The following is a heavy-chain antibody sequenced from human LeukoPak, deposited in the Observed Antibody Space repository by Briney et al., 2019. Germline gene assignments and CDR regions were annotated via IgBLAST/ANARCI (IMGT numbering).Heavy chain of an antibody. D-gene: IGHD3-9*01. CDR3: ADLLRYFSDDDY. CDR1: GFTFSSYA. J-gene: IGHJ4*02. V-gene: IGHV3-23*01. CDR2: ISGSGGST. Sequence: PGGSLRLSCAASGFTFSSYAMSWVRQAPGKGPEWVSAISGSGGSTYYADSVKGRFTISRDNSKNTLYLQMNSLRAEDTAVYYCADLLRYFSDDDYSGQGTLVSVSS.